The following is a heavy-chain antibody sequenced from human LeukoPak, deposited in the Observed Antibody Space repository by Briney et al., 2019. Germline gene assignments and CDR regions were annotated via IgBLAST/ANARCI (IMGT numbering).Heavy chain of an antibody. J-gene: IGHJ4*02. D-gene: IGHD4-23*01. V-gene: IGHV3-53*01. CDR2: IYSGGST. CDR3: ARRAGGYSHPYDY. CDR1: GFTVSSNY. Sequence: GGSLRLSCAASGFTVSSNYMSWVRQAPGKGLEWVSVIYSGGSTYYADSVKGRFTISRDNSKNTLYLQMNSLRAEDTAVYYCARRAGGYSHPYDYWGQGVLVTVSS.